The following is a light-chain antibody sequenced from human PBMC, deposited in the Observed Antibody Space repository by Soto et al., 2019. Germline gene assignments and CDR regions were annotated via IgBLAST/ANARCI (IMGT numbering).Light chain of an antibody. CDR1: SSDVGGHNY. CDR3: SSYTSSTTLV. Sequence: QSVLTQPASVSGSPGQSVTISCTGTSSDVGGHNYVSWYQQHPGKAPNLMIYEVSNRPSGVSRRFSGSKSGNTASLTISGLQAEDEADYYCSSYTSSTTLVFGTGTKV. CDR2: EVS. J-gene: IGLJ1*01. V-gene: IGLV2-14*01.